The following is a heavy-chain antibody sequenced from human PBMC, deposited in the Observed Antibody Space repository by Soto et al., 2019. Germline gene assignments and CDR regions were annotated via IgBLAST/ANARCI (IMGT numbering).Heavy chain of an antibody. CDR3: ARVNGYYSVYFDY. V-gene: IGHV3-7*05. Sequence: GGSLRLSCAASGFTFSSYWMSWVRQAPGKGLEWVANIKQDGSEKYYVDSVKGRFTISRDNAKNSLYLQMNSLRAEDTAVYYCARVNGYYSVYFDYWGQGTLVTVSS. CDR1: GFTFSSYW. CDR2: IKQDGSEK. D-gene: IGHD3-22*01. J-gene: IGHJ4*02.